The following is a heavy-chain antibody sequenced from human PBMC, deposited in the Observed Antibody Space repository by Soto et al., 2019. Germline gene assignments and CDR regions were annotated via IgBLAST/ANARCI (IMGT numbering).Heavy chain of an antibody. Sequence: HPGGSLRLSCEGSGFTFSDYGLHWVRQAPGKGLEWMGVIAYDGSRTYYGDSVRGRIIISRDNSKDTLYLQLDRLTSDDTAVYYCAKEPRPVSSGWYFIHWGQGTQVTVSS. V-gene: IGHV3-30*18. CDR2: IAYDGSRT. J-gene: IGHJ4*02. CDR3: AKEPRPVSSGWYFIH. CDR1: GFTFSDYG. D-gene: IGHD6-19*01.